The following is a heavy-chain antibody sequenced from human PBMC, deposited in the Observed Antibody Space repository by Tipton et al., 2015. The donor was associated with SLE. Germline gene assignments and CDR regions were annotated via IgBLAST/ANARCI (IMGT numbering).Heavy chain of an antibody. CDR1: GGTFSSYA. CDR2: IIPIFGTA. Sequence: QLVQSGAEVKKPGASVKVSCKASGGTFSSYAISWVRQAPGQGLEWMGGIIPIFGTANYAQKFQGRVTITTDESTSTAYMELSSLRSEDTAVYYCARISVRKRVTTPYYYYYGMDVWGQGTTVTVSS. CDR3: ARISVRKRVTTPYYYYYGMDV. D-gene: IGHD4-17*01. V-gene: IGHV1-69*05. J-gene: IGHJ6*02.